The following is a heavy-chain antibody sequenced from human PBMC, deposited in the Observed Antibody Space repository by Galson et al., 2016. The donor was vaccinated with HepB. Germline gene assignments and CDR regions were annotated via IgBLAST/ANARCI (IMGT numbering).Heavy chain of an antibody. D-gene: IGHD3-10*01. J-gene: IGHJ5*02. V-gene: IGHV5-10-1*01. CDR2: IDPNDSYS. Sequence: QSGAEVKKPGESLRISCKGSGDSLTTYWIHWVRQTPGKGLQWMGRIDPNDSYSNYSPSFQGHVTISADKSINTAYLQWPNLRASDTAMYFCARGYGSGAPQRLRFDPWGQGTLVIVSS. CDR3: ARGYGSGAPQRLRFDP. CDR1: GDSLTTYW.